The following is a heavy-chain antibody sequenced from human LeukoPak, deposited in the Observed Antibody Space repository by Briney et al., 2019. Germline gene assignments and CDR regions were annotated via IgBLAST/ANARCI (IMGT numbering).Heavy chain of an antibody. CDR1: GFTFSDYW. V-gene: IGHV3-7*01. D-gene: IGHD3-10*02. Sequence: GGSLRLSCAASGFTFSDYWMNWVRQAPGKGLEWVANIKEDGSETYYVDSVKGRFTISRDNAENSLYLQMNSLRAEDTAVYYCAELGITMIGGVWGKGTTVTISS. CDR2: IKEDGSET. CDR3: AELGITMIGGV. J-gene: IGHJ6*04.